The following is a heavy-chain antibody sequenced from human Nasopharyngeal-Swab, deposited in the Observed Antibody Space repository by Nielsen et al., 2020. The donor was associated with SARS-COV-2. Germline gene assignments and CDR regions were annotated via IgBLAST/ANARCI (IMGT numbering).Heavy chain of an antibody. V-gene: IGHV3-53*01. CDR1: GFTFSNAW. CDR3: ARDLGGGYCTTINCLGS. Sequence: GESLKISCAASGFTFSNAWMSWVRQAPGKGPEWVSVTEIGGITHYADSVKGRFTISRDSSTNTLYLQMNSLRVEDTAVYYCARDLGGGYCTTINCLGSWGQGTLVTVSS. D-gene: IGHD2-8*01. J-gene: IGHJ1*01. CDR2: TEIGGIT.